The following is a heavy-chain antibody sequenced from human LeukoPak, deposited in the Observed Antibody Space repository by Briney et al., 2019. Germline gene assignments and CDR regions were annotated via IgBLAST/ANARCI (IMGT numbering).Heavy chain of an antibody. D-gene: IGHD6-13*01. CDR1: GFTFSSYA. CDR3: AKDRLGRAAATYDY. CDR2: ISGSGGST. Sequence: GGSLRLSCAASGFTFSSYAMSWVRQAPGKGLEWVSAISGSGGSTYYADSVKGRFTISRDNSKNTLYLQMNSLRAEDTAVYYCAKDRLGRAAATYDYWGQEPWSPSPQ. V-gene: IGHV3-23*01. J-gene: IGHJ4*01.